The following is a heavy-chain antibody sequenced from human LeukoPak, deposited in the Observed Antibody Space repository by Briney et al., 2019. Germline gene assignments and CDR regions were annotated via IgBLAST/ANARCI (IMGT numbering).Heavy chain of an antibody. CDR2: ISGVGDAT. CDR3: ARDSSMLRGPLVIYYFDF. CDR1: DFNFITYA. Sequence: GGSLRLSCAASDFNFITYAMSWVRQAPGKGLEWVSTISGVGDATYYADSVKGRFTISRDNSKNTLYLQMNSLRVEDTAVYYCARDSSMLRGPLVIYYFDFWGQGTLVTVSS. V-gene: IGHV3-23*01. D-gene: IGHD3-10*01. J-gene: IGHJ4*02.